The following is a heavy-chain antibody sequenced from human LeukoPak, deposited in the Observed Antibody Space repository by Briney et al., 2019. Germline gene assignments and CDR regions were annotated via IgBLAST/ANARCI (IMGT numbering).Heavy chain of an antibody. CDR3: ALFYHDTSDRNYFDY. J-gene: IGHJ4*02. CDR2: IYYSGNT. D-gene: IGHD3-22*01. V-gene: IGHV4-39*07. CDR1: GGSISDTTYY. Sequence: PSETLSLTCTVSGGSISDTTYYWGWIRQSPGKGLEWFGSIYYSGNTYYNPSLKSRVTISVDRSKNQFSLKLTSVTAADTAVYYCALFYHDTSDRNYFDYWGQGTLVTVSS.